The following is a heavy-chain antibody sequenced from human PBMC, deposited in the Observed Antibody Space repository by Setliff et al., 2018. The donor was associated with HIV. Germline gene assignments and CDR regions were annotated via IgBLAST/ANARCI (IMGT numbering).Heavy chain of an antibody. CDR2: IIPMYNIP. J-gene: IGHJ3*02. Sequence: SVKVSCKTSGGTLSNYVITWVRQAPGQGLEWMGMIIPMYNIPAYAQKFQGRVTFTADESTSTAYMELSSLSSENTAVYYCARDQTGVAAAAFGGGSAWSDEGFDIWGQVTMVTVSS. CDR3: ARDQTGVAAAAFGGGSAWSDEGFDI. V-gene: IGHV1-69*13. CDR1: GGTLSNYV. D-gene: IGHD6-13*01.